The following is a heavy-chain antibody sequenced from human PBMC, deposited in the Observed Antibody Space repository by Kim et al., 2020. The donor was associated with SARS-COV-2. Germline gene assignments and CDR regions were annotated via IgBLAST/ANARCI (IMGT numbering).Heavy chain of an antibody. Sequence: GRFTIARDNSKNTLYLQMNNLRAEDTAVYYCAKERRKYCSGGSCHLEYWGQGTLVTVSS. D-gene: IGHD2-15*01. CDR3: AKERRKYCSGGSCHLEY. V-gene: IGHV3-33*06. J-gene: IGHJ4*02.